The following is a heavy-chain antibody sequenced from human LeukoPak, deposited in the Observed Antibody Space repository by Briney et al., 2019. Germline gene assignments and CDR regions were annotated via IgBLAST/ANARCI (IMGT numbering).Heavy chain of an antibody. CDR3: ARGGLGYSSSWYAY. CDR2: INHSGST. J-gene: IGHJ4*02. V-gene: IGHV4-39*07. CDR1: GGSISSSSYY. D-gene: IGHD6-13*01. Sequence: SETLSLTCTVSGGSISSSSYYWGWIRQPPGKGLEWIGEINHSGSTNYNPSLKSRVTISVDTSKNQFSLKLSSVTAADTAVYYCARGGLGYSSSWYAYWGQGTLVTVSS.